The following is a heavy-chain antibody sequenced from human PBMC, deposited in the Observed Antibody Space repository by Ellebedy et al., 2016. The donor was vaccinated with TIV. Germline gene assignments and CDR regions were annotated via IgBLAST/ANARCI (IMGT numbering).Heavy chain of an antibody. Sequence: GESLKISCAASGFSFRNYWMGWVRQAPGKGLEWVANIYQDGSEKYYVDSVKGRFTISRDNANKSLFLQMNNLRVEDTAVYYCARRGSYGDYAVQINSWFDTWGRGTLVTVSS. V-gene: IGHV3-7*01. CDR3: ARRGSYGDYAVQINSWFDT. J-gene: IGHJ5*02. D-gene: IGHD4-17*01. CDR2: IYQDGSEK. CDR1: GFSFRNYW.